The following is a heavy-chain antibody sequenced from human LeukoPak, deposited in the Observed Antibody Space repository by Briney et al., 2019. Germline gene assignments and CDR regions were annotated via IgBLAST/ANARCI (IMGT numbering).Heavy chain of an antibody. CDR2: IYTSGST. D-gene: IGHD3-10*01. Sequence: SSETLSLACTVSGGSISSYYWSWIRQPAGKGLEWIGRIYTSGSTNYNPSLKSRVTISVDTSKNQFSLKLSSVTAADTAVYYCARCNYYGSGSYHEGFFRFWGQGTMVTVSS. V-gene: IGHV4-4*07. CDR3: ARCNYYGSGSYHEGFFRF. J-gene: IGHJ3*01. CDR1: GGSISSYY.